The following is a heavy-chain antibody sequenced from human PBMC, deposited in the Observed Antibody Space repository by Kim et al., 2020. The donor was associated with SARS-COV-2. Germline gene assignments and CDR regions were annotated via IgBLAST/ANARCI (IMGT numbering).Heavy chain of an antibody. CDR2: IIPIFGTA. CDR3: ARRVGGWYYFDY. J-gene: IGHJ4*02. CDR1: GGTFSSYA. Sequence: SVKVSCKASGGTFSSYAISWVRQAPGQGLEWMGGIIPIFGTANYAQKFQGRVTIAADESTSTAYMELSSLRSEDTAVYYCARRVGGWYYFDYWGQGTLVTVSS. D-gene: IGHD3-16*01. V-gene: IGHV1-69*13.